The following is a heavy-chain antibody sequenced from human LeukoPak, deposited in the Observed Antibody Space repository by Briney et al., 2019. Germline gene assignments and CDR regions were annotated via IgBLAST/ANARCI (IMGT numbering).Heavy chain of an antibody. V-gene: IGHV3-30*02. J-gene: IGHJ4*02. CDR3: AREPPYYDSSAYYNY. D-gene: IGHD3-22*01. CDR1: GFTFSSYG. Sequence: GGSLRLSCAASGFTFSSYGMHWVRQAPGKGLEWVAFIRYDGSNKYYADSVKGRFTIPRDNSKNTLYLHVNSLRAEDTAVYYCAREPPYYDSSAYYNYWGQGTLVTVSS. CDR2: IRYDGSNK.